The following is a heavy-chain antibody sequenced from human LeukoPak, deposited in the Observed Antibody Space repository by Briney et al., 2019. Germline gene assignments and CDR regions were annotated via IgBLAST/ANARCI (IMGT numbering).Heavy chain of an antibody. V-gene: IGHV6-1*01. Sequence: SQTLSLTCAISGDRVSRNTAAWDLIRPSPSRGLEGLERTYYRSKWYNDYALSVKSRIIINPDTSKNQFSLQVNSVIPEDTAVYYCAREGPSGRFDPWGQGTLVTVSS. CDR2: TYYRSKWYN. CDR1: GDRVSRNTAA. D-gene: IGHD6-25*01. CDR3: AREGPSGRFDP. J-gene: IGHJ5*02.